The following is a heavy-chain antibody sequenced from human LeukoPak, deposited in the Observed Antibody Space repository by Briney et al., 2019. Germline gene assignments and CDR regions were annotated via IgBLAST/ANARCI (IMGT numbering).Heavy chain of an antibody. CDR3: ARAPEFSSGWLLDC. V-gene: IGHV4-4*07. D-gene: IGHD6-19*01. CDR2: IHTSGST. J-gene: IGHJ4*02. Sequence: SETLSLTCSVSGGSISTYYGSWVRQSAGKGLEWIGRIHTSGSTNYNPSLKSRVTMSVDTSKNQFSLKVTSVSAADTGVYYCARAPEFSSGWLLDCWGQGSLVTVSS. CDR1: GGSISTYY.